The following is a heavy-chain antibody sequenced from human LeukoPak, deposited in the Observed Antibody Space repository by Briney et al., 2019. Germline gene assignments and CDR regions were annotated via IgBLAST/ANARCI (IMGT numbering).Heavy chain of an antibody. J-gene: IGHJ4*02. V-gene: IGHV3-7*01. CDR2: IKQDGSEK. D-gene: IGHD3-22*01. CDR3: ARGRGSSGYYIDY. CDR1: GFTVSSNS. Sequence: GGSLRLSCTVSGFTVSSNSMSWVRQAPGKGLEWVANIKQDGSEKYYVDSVKGRFTISRDNAKNSLYLQMNSLRAEDTAVYYCARGRGSSGYYIDYWGQGTLVTVSS.